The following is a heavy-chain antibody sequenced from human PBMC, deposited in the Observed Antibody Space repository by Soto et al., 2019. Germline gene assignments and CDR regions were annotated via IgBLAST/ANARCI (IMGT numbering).Heavy chain of an antibody. J-gene: IGHJ6*02. CDR3: AGGGVRGVITRTRDYYGMDV. D-gene: IGHD3-10*01. Sequence: GESLKISCKGSGYSFTSYWIGWVRQMPGKGLEWMGIIYPGDSDTRYSPSFQGQVTISADKSISTAYLQWSSLKASDTAMYYCAGGGVRGVITRTRDYYGMDVWGQGTAVTVSS. CDR1: GYSFTSYW. CDR2: IYPGDSDT. V-gene: IGHV5-51*01.